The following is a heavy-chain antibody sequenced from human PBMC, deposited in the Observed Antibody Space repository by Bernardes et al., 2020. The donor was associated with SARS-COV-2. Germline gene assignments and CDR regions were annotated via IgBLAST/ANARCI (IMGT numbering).Heavy chain of an antibody. Sequence: GGSLRLSCAASGFTFSSYAMSWVRQGPGRGLEWVSCISSSGESIYYADSVKGRFTISRDNSKNTLYLQMNSLRAEDTAIYYCAKDSGSLAWYPPDYWGQGMLVTVSS. V-gene: IGHV3-23*01. CDR2: ISSSGESI. D-gene: IGHD6-13*01. CDR1: GFTFSSYA. CDR3: AKDSGSLAWYPPDY. J-gene: IGHJ4*02.